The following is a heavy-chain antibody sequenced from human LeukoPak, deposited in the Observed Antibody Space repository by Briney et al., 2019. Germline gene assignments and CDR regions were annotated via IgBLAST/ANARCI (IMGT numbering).Heavy chain of an antibody. CDR1: GFTFSSYS. CDR2: ISGSGGST. Sequence: GGSLRLSCAASGFTFSSYSMNWVRQAPGKGLEWVSAISGSGGSTYYADSVKGRFTISRDNSKNTLYLQMNSLRAEDTAVYYCAKSGFGHYYDSSGYYALYYMDVWGKGTTVTVSS. J-gene: IGHJ6*03. D-gene: IGHD3-22*01. CDR3: AKSGFGHYYDSSGYYALYYMDV. V-gene: IGHV3-23*01.